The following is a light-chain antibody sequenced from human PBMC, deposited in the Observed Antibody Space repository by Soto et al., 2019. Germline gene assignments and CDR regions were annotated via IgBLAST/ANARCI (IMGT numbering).Light chain of an antibody. CDR3: PQYYYPPST. CDR1: QSVLYSSNNNNY. V-gene: IGKV4-1*01. Sequence: DILVTQSPISLAVSLGERATINCKSSQSVLYSSNNNNYIAWYQQKPGQPPKLIIYWASTRESGVPDRFSGSGSGTDFTLTISSLQAEDVTLYYCPQYYYPPSTSCQGAKADIK. J-gene: IGKJ1*01. CDR2: WAS.